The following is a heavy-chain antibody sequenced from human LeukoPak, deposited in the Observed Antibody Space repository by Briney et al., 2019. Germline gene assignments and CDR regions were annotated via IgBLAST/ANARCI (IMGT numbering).Heavy chain of an antibody. CDR1: GFTLSNYK. CDR3: ARGRGIAL. V-gene: IGHV3-7*01. CDR2: IEEDGNKK. D-gene: IGHD6-13*01. Sequence: QTGGSLRLSCATSGFTLSNYKMNWVRQAPGKGLEWVANIEEDGNKKNCVDSVKGRFTISRDNVENSIYLQMNSLRADDTAVYYCARGRGIALWGQGTLVTVSS. J-gene: IGHJ4*02.